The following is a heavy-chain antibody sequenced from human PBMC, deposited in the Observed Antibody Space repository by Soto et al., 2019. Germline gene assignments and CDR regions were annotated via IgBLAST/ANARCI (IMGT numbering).Heavy chain of an antibody. Sequence: SGGSLRLSCAASGFTFSSFVISWVRQAPGKGLEWVSAISVVSGGSTYYADSVKGRFTISRDNSKNTLYLQMNSLRAEDTAVYYCAKDTHSSPYWGQGTLVTVSS. J-gene: IGHJ4*02. CDR3: AKDTHSSPY. V-gene: IGHV3-23*01. CDR2: ISVVSGGST. CDR1: GFTFSSFV.